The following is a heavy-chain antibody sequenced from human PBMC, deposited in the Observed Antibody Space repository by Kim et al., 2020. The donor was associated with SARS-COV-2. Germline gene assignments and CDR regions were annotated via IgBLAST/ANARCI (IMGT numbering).Heavy chain of an antibody. CDR2: INRDGSST. V-gene: IGHV3-74*01. CDR3: ARALAVTGTGGYY. CDR1: GFTFSSYW. D-gene: IGHD6-19*01. J-gene: IGHJ4*02. Sequence: GGSLRLSCAASGFTFSSYWMHWFRQAPGKGLGWVSLINRDGSSTSYADSVKGRFSISRANAKNTLYLQMNSLRAEDTAVYYCARALAVTGTGGYYWGQGILVTVSS.